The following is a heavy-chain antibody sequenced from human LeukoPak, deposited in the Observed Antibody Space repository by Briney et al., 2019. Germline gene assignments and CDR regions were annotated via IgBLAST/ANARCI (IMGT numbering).Heavy chain of an antibody. CDR1: GFTLSSYA. CDR2: LGISGDYA. D-gene: IGHD3-3*01. V-gene: IGHV3-23*01. J-gene: IGHJ3*02. Sequence: GGSLRLSCVASGFTLSSYAVSWVRQAPGKGLQWVSSLGISGDYAWYAGSVKGRFTISRDNSKNTLYLQMNTLRAEDTAVYYCAREKLDDFVPVNGRSGAFDIWGQGTMVTVSS. CDR3: AREKLDDFVPVNGRSGAFDI.